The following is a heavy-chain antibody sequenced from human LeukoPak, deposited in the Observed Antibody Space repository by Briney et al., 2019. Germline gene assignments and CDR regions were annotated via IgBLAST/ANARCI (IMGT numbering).Heavy chain of an antibody. Sequence: GGSLRLSCAASGFTFSSYGMHWVRQAPDKGLEWVAFIRYDGSIKDFADSVKGRFTISRDNSKNTLYLQMNSLRTDDTAVYYCAKATHSGYARGPNGDYWGQGTLVIVSS. D-gene: IGHD5-12*01. J-gene: IGHJ4*02. V-gene: IGHV3-30*02. CDR1: GFTFSSYG. CDR3: AKATHSGYARGPNGDY. CDR2: IRYDGSIK.